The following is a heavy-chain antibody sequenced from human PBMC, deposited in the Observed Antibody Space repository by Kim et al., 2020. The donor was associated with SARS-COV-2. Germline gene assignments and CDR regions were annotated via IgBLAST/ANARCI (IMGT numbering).Heavy chain of an antibody. CDR3: AGGARTDFDY. Sequence: STSYAQKFQGRVTMTRDTSTSTVYMELSSLRSEDTAVYYCAGGARTDFDYWGQGTLVTVSS. J-gene: IGHJ4*02. D-gene: IGHD6-6*01. CDR2: ST. V-gene: IGHV1-46*01.